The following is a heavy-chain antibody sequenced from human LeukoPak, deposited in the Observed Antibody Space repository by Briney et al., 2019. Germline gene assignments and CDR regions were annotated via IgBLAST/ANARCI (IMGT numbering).Heavy chain of an antibody. V-gene: IGHV1-18*04. D-gene: IGHD2-2*01. J-gene: IGHJ6*04. Sequence: ASVNVSCKASGYTFTSYGISWVRQAPGQGLEWMGWISAYNGNTNYAQKLQGRVTMTTDTSTSTAYMELRSLRSDDTAVYYCARAGVCSSTSCYADLYYYYYGMDVWGKGTTVTVSS. CDR1: GYTFTSYG. CDR3: ARAGVCSSTSCYADLYYYYYGMDV. CDR2: ISAYNGNT.